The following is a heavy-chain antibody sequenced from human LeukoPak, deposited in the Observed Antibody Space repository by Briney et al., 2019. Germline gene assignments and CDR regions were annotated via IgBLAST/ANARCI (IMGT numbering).Heavy chain of an antibody. D-gene: IGHD2-2*02. CDR3: TSDIVVVPAAILPLLDY. Sequence: GGSLRLSCAASGFTFSSYAMSWVRQAPGKGLGWVGFIRSKAYGGTTEYAASVKGRFTISRDDSKSIAYLQMNSLKTEDTAVYYCTSDIVVVPAAILPLLDYWGQGTLVTVSS. CDR1: GFTFSSYA. V-gene: IGHV3-49*04. CDR2: IRSKAYGGTT. J-gene: IGHJ4*02.